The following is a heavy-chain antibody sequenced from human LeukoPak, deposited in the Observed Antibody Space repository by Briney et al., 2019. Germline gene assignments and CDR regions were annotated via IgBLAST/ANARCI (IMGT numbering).Heavy chain of an antibody. CDR3: ARDVEVQGYSSSYYFDY. D-gene: IGHD6-6*01. CDR2: IYHSGST. CDR1: GGSISSGGYY. J-gene: IGHJ4*02. Sequence: PSETLSLTCTVSGGSISSGGYYWSWIRQPPGKGLEWIGYIYHSGSTYYNPSLKSRVTISVDRSKNQFSLKLSSVTAADTAVYYCARDVEVQGYSSSYYFDYWGQGTLVTVSS. V-gene: IGHV4-30-2*01.